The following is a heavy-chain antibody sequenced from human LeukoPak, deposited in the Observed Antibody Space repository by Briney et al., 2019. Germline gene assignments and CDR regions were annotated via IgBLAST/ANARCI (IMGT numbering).Heavy chain of an antibody. J-gene: IGHJ4*02. V-gene: IGHV3-48*01. CDR2: ISSSSRTI. CDR3: ARDRGGTDDFWSGYYTGYFDY. Sequence: GGSLRLSCAASGFTFSNYNMNWVRQAPGKGLEWVSYISSSSRTIYYADSVKGRFTISRDNPKNSLYLQMNSMRAEDTAVFYCARDRGGTDDFWSGYYTGYFDYWGQGTLVTVSS. CDR1: GFTFSNYN. D-gene: IGHD3-3*01.